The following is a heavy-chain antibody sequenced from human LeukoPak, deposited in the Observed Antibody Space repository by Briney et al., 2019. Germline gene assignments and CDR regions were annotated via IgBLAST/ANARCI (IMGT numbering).Heavy chain of an antibody. V-gene: IGHV4-4*02. CDR2: IYHSGST. CDR3: ARDKGSCWHRQRDAFDI. J-gene: IGHJ3*02. D-gene: IGHD6-19*01. CDR1: GGSISSSNW. Sequence: SETLSLTCAVSGGSISSSNWWSWVRQPPGKGLEWIGEIYHSGSTNYNPSLKSRVTISVDKSKNQFSLKLSSVTAADTAVYYCARDKGSCWHRQRDAFDIWGQGTMVTVSS.